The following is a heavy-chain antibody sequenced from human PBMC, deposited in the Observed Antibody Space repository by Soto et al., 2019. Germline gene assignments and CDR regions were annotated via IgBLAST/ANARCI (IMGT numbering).Heavy chain of an antibody. D-gene: IGHD1-26*01. CDR3: ATQSAWDKWVDY. CDR2: FDPEDGET. V-gene: IGHV1-24*01. Sequence: ASVKVSCKVSGYTLTELSMHWVPQAPGKGLEWMGGFDPEDGETIYAQKFQGRVTMTEDTSTDTAYMELSSLRSEDTAVYYCATQSAWDKWVDYWGQGTLVTVSS. CDR1: GYTLTELS. J-gene: IGHJ4*02.